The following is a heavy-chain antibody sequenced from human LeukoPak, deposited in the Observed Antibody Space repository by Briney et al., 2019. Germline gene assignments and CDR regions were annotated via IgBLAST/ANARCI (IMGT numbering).Heavy chain of an antibody. V-gene: IGHV3-21*01. D-gene: IGHD2-2*01. CDR1: GFTFSSYS. CDR3: ARSQRGPAAAFDY. CDR2: ISSSSSYI. J-gene: IGHJ4*02. Sequence: GGSLRLSCAASGFTFSSYSMNWVRQAPGRGVEGVTSISSSSSYIYYADSVKGRFTISRDNAKNSLYLQMNSLRAEDTAAYYCARSQRGPAAAFDYWGQGTLVTVSS.